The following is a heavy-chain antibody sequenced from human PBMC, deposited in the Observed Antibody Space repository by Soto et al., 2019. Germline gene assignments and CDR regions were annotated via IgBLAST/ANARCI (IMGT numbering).Heavy chain of an antibody. CDR3: VRDADETAIVPAPWLV. CDR1: GGSISSSHW. CDR2: IYHSWSS. V-gene: IGHV4-4*02. Sequence: SETLSLTCAVSGGSISSSHWWGWVRQAPGKGREWSGEIYHSWSSNYNPSLESRITMSVDKSKNQFSVNLSSVTAADTAVYYCVRDADETAIVPAPWLVWGRGTMVTVSS. D-gene: IGHD6-6*01. J-gene: IGHJ6*02.